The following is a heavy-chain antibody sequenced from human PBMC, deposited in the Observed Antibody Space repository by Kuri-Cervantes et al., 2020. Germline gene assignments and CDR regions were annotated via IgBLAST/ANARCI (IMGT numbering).Heavy chain of an antibody. CDR3: ARGSQWSTATASDY. V-gene: IGHV3-7*01. CDR2: IKQDGSEK. J-gene: IGHJ4*02. CDR1: GFIVSNNY. D-gene: IGHD2-15*01. Sequence: GGSLRLSCAASGFIVSNNYMSWVRRAPGKGLEWVANIKQDGSEKYYVDSVKGRFTISRDNAKNSLYLQMNSLRAEDTAVYYCARGSQWSTATASDYWGQGTLVTVSS.